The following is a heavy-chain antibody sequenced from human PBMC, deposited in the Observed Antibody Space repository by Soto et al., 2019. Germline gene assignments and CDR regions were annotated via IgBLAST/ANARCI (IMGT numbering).Heavy chain of an antibody. V-gene: IGHV4-4*02. CDR1: GGSISSSNW. D-gene: IGHD6-6*01. J-gene: IGHJ5*02. Sequence: PSETLSLTCAVSGGSISSSNWWSWVRQPPGKGLEWIGEIYHSGSTNYNPSLKSRVTISVDKSKNQFSLKLSSVTAADTAVYYCARGFARAGSSPSGRSWFDPWGQGTLVTVSS. CDR2: IYHSGST. CDR3: ARGFARAGSSPSGRSWFDP.